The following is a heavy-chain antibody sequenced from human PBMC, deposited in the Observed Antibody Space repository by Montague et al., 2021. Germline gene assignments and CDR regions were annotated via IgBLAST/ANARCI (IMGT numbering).Heavy chain of an antibody. Sequence: SETRSLTCNVSGGTISSCSCYWGWTRKRTGEGPEWMGSIDYSCFTYHIPSLRSRGAISADTSQKQISLKLRSVTAADTAVYYCARTSKFRENECSYYYN. D-gene: IGHD2-15*01. CDR1: GGTISSCSCY. CDR3: ARTSKFRENECSYYYN. V-gene: IGHV4-39*01. CDR2: IDYSCFT. J-gene: IGHJ6*01.